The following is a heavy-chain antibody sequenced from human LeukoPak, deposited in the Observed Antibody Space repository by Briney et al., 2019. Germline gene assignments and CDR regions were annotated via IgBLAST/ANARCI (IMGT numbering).Heavy chain of an antibody. D-gene: IGHD3-9*01. V-gene: IGHV4-38-2*02. Sequence: SETLSLTCTVSGYSISSGYYWGWIRQPPGKGLEWIGSIYHSGSTYYNPSLKSRVTISVDTSKNQFSLKLSSVTAADTAVYYCATSLRYNYYYGMDVWGQGTTVTVSS. J-gene: IGHJ6*02. CDR2: IYHSGST. CDR3: ATSLRYNYYYGMDV. CDR1: GYSISSGYY.